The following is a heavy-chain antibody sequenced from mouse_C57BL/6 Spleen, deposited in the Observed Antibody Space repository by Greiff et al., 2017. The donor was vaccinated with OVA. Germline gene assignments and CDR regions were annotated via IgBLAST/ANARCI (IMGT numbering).Heavy chain of an antibody. Sequence: VQRVESGPELVKPGASVKISCKASGYAFSSSWMNWVKQRPGKGLEWIGRIYPGDGDTNYNGKFKGKATLTADKSSSTAYMQLSSLTSEDSAVYFCARYDGYYGDYFDYWGQGTTLTVSS. CDR2: IYPGDGDT. CDR3: ARYDGYYGDYFDY. J-gene: IGHJ2*01. D-gene: IGHD2-3*01. CDR1: GYAFSSSW. V-gene: IGHV1-82*01.